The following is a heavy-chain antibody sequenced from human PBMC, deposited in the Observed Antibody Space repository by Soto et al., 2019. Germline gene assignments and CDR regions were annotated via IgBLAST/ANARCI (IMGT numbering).Heavy chain of an antibody. J-gene: IGHJ6*02. Sequence: GASVKVSCKASGYTFTSYDINWVRQATGQGLEWMGWMNPNSGNTGYAQKFQGRVTMTRNTSISTAYMELSSLRSEDTAVYYCARSASYYDFWSGYYVRAFHYYYGMDVWGQGTTVTVSS. V-gene: IGHV1-8*01. CDR2: MNPNSGNT. CDR3: ARSASYYDFWSGYYVRAFHYYYGMDV. CDR1: GYTFTSYD. D-gene: IGHD3-3*01.